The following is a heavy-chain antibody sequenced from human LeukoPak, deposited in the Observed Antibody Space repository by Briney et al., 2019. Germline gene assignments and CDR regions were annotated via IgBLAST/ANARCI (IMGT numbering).Heavy chain of an antibody. D-gene: IGHD2-15*01. CDR2: INPNNGGT. V-gene: IGHV1-2*06. Sequence: ASVKVSCKASGYTFTGYYMHWVRQAPGQGLEWMGRINPNNGGTNYAQKFQGRVTMTRDTSISTAYMEVSRLISDDTAVYYCARDDRLRAFDIWGQGTMVLVSS. CDR1: GYTFTGYY. J-gene: IGHJ3*02. CDR3: ARDDRLRAFDI.